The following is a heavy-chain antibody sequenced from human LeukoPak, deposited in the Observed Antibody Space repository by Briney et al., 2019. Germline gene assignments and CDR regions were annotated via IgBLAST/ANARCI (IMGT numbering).Heavy chain of an antibody. CDR3: ARDYYDSSGYIDY. V-gene: IGHV3-48*01. D-gene: IGHD3-22*01. J-gene: IGHJ4*02. CDR2: ISSSSSTI. CDR1: GFTFSSYS. Sequence: GGSLRLSCAASGFTFSSYSMNWVRQAPGKGLEWVSYISSSSSTIYYADSVKGRFTISRDNAKNSLYLQMNSLRAEDTAVCYCARDYYDSSGYIDYWGQGTLVTVSS.